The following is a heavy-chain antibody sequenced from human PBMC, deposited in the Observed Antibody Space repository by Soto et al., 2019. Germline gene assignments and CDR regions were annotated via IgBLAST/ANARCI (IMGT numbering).Heavy chain of an antibody. CDR2: INTYNGMT. CDR3: AKSPRGEMATD. CDR1: GYTFINYQ. V-gene: IGHV1-18*01. D-gene: IGHD5-12*01. J-gene: IGHJ4*02. Sequence: QVQLVLSGGEVKKPGASVTVSCKASGYTFINYQITWVRQAPGQGLEWMAWINTYNGMTDYAQRFQGRVTMTRDTSTSTAYMELRNLGSDDTAVYFCAKSPRGEMATDWGQGTLVTVSS.